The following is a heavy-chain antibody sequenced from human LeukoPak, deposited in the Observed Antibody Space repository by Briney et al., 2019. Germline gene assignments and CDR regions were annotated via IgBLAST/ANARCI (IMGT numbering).Heavy chain of an antibody. V-gene: IGHV3-23*01. CDR3: ANDLIRYSSGSNAFDI. Sequence: GGSLRLSCAASGFTFSSYAMSWVRQAPGKGLEWVSAISGSGGSTYYADSVKGRFTISRDNSKNTLYLQMNSLRAEDTAVYYCANDLIRYSSGSNAFDIWGQGTMVTVSS. J-gene: IGHJ3*02. CDR2: ISGSGGST. D-gene: IGHD6-19*01. CDR1: GFTFSSYA.